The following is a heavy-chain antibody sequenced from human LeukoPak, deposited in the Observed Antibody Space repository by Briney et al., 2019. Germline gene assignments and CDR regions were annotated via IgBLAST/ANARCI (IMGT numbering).Heavy chain of an antibody. D-gene: IGHD5-18*01. J-gene: IGHJ4*02. CDR1: GFTFSSYA. V-gene: IGHV3-30*04. Sequence: GGSLRLSCAASGFTFSSYAMHCVLQAPGKGLECVAVISYDGSNKYYADSVKGRFTISRDNSKNTLYLQMNSLRAEDTAVYYCAKDSLRGYSYGSDFDYWGQGTLVTVSS. CDR3: AKDSLRGYSYGSDFDY. CDR2: ISYDGSNK.